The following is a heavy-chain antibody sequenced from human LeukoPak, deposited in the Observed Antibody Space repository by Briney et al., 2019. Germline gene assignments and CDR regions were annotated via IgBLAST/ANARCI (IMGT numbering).Heavy chain of an antibody. CDR3: ASRGSSTSSDFDY. V-gene: IGHV1-46*01. J-gene: IGHJ4*02. CDR1: GYTFTSYS. D-gene: IGHD6-6*01. CDR2: INPSGGRT. Sequence: GASVKVSCKASGYTFTSYSMHWVRQAPGQGLEWMGLINPSGGRTNYAQNFQGRVTMTRDTSTGTVYVELSSLRSEDTAVYYCASRGSSTSSDFDYWGQGTLVTVSS.